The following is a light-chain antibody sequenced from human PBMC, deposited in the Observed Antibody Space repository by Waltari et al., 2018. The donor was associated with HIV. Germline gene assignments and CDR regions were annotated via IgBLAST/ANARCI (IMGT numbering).Light chain of an antibody. CDR3: QQYNNWPLT. CDR2: GAS. Sequence: EIVMTQSAATLSVSPGESATLSCRASQSVCSNLAWYQQKPGQAPRLLIYGASTRATGIPARFSGSGSGTEFTLTISSLQSEDFAVYYCQQYNNWPLTFGGGTKVEIK. J-gene: IGKJ4*01. CDR1: QSVCSN. V-gene: IGKV3-15*01.